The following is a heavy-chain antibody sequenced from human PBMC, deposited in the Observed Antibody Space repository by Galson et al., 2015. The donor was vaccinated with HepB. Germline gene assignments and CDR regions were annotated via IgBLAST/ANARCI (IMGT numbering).Heavy chain of an antibody. V-gene: IGHV3-48*03. CDR1: GFTFSSFD. Sequence: SLRLSCAASGFTFSSFDMTWVRQAPGRGLDWVSYISSSGSAIYYADSVRGRFTISRDNTKNSLYLQMNSLRAEDTAVYYCARVRREGDYLWGSHRVYYYYGMDVWGQGTTVTVSS. D-gene: IGHD3-16*02. CDR2: ISSSGSAI. CDR3: ARVRREGDYLWGSHRVYYYYGMDV. J-gene: IGHJ6*02.